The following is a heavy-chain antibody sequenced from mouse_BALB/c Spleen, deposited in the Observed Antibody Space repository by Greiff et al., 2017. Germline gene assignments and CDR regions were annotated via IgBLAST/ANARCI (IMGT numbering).Heavy chain of an antibody. D-gene: IGHD1-1*01. V-gene: IGHV14-3*02. CDR2: IDPANGNT. Sequence: VQLQQSGAELVKPGASVKLSCTASGFNIKDTYMHWVKQRPVQGLEWIGRIDPANGNTKYDPKFQGKATITADTSSNTAYLQLSSLTSEDTAVYYCASIFITTVDWYFDVWGAGTTVTVSS. J-gene: IGHJ1*01. CDR1: GFNIKDTY. CDR3: ASIFITTVDWYFDV.